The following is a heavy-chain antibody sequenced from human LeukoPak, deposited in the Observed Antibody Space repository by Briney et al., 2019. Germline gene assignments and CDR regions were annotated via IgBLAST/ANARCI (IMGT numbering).Heavy chain of an antibody. J-gene: IGHJ6*03. V-gene: IGHV1-8*01. D-gene: IGHD2-15*01. CDR1: GYTFTSYD. Sequence: ASVKVPCKASGYTFTSYDINWVRQATGQGLEWMGWMNPNSGNTGYAQKFQGRVTMTRNTSISTAYMELSSLRSEDTAVYYCARADPNCSGGSCSYYYYYMDVWGKGTTVTISS. CDR2: MNPNSGNT. CDR3: ARADPNCSGGSCSYYYYYMDV.